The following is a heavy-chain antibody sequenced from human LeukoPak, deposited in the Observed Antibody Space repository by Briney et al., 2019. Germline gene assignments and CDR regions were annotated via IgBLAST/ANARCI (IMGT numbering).Heavy chain of an antibody. CDR1: GFTFSSSN. V-gene: IGHV3-30*04. Sequence: GGSLRLSCAPSGFTFSSSNMHWVRQSPVKGLEWVALISYDGTKTYYGESVKGRFTVSRDNSKNMLFLQMNSLSAEDTAIYYCEREWFGESNWGQGARVTVSS. D-gene: IGHD3-10*01. CDR2: ISYDGTKT. J-gene: IGHJ4*02. CDR3: EREWFGESN.